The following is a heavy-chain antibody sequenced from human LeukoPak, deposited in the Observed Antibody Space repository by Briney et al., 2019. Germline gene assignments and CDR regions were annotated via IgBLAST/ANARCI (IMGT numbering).Heavy chain of an antibody. Sequence: SETLSLTCTVSGVSISSSNSYWGWIRQPPGKGLEWIGSIYYSGNTYYNASLKSQISISIDTSKNQFSLRLTSVTAADTAVYYCARQTGSGLFILPGGQGTLVTVSS. CDR2: IYYSGNT. V-gene: IGHV4-39*01. CDR3: ARQTGSGLFILP. CDR1: GVSISSSNSY. D-gene: IGHD3/OR15-3a*01. J-gene: IGHJ4*02.